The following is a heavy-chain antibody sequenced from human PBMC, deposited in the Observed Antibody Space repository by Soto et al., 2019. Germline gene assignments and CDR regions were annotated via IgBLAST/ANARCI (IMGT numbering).Heavy chain of an antibody. D-gene: IGHD2-2*03. CDR1: GGSISSIDYF. V-gene: IGHV4-30-4*01. CDR3: ARVMDAMQNWLDP. CDR2: TYHTGTT. Sequence: SETLSLTCSVSGGSISSIDYFWSWIRQPPGKGLEWIGFTYHTGTTYYNPSLRSRVTISIDTSKSQFSMKLNSVTAADTAVYYCARVMDAMQNWLDPWGQGTLVTVSS. J-gene: IGHJ5*02.